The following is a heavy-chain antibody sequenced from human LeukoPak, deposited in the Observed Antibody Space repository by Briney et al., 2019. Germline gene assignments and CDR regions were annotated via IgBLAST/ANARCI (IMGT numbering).Heavy chain of an antibody. CDR1: GGSFSGYY. J-gene: IGHJ4*02. CDR3: ARLFVGATPDGYYFDY. D-gene: IGHD1-26*01. CDR2: INHSRST. V-gene: IGHV4-34*01. Sequence: RPSETLSLTCAVYGGSFSGYYWSWIRQPPGKGLEWIGEINHSRSTNYNPSLKSRVTISVDTSKNQFSLKLSSVAAADTAVYYCARLFVGATPDGYYFDYWGQGTLVTVSS.